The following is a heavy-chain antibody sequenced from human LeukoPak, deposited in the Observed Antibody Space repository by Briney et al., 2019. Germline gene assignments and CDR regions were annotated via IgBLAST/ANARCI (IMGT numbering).Heavy chain of an antibody. D-gene: IGHD3-16*01. V-gene: IGHV3-48*02. Sequence: GESLRLSCAASGFTFSSYTMNWVRQAPGKGLEWVSYVGRTNSPTYYADSVKGRFTISTDNAKNSLYLQMNSLRDEDTAVYYCARDDHWAFDYWGQGTLVTVSS. CDR1: GFTFSSYT. J-gene: IGHJ4*02. CDR2: VGRTNSPT. CDR3: ARDDHWAFDY.